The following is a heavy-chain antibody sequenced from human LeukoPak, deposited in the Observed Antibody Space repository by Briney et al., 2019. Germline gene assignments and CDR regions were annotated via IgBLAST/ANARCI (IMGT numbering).Heavy chain of an antibody. CDR3: ARDAGLYYDSSGYYCNY. V-gene: IGHV1-2*06. J-gene: IGHJ4*02. CDR1: GGTFSSYA. CDR2: INPNSGGT. D-gene: IGHD3-22*01. Sequence: VASVTVSCKASGGTFSSYAISWVRQAPGQGLEWMGRINPNSGGTNYAQKFQGRVTMTRDTSISTAYMELSRLRSDDTAVYYCARDAGLYYDSSGYYCNYWGQGTLVTVSS.